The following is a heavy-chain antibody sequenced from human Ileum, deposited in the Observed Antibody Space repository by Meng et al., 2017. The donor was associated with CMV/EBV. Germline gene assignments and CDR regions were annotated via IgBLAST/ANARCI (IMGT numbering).Heavy chain of an antibody. Sequence: LSLTCAASGFTFSRYAMTWVRQAPGKGLEWVSSISAGGDITYYADSVRGRFTISRDNSKTTLYLQMNSLTAEDTAVYYCAKHDYGDSRDYDYWGQGTLVTVSS. D-gene: IGHD4-17*01. CDR2: ISAGGDIT. J-gene: IGHJ4*02. CDR1: GFTFSRYA. CDR3: AKHDYGDSRDYDY. V-gene: IGHV3-23*01.